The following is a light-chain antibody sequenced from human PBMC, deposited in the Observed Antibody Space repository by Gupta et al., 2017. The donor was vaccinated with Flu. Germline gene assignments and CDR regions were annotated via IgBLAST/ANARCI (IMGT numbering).Light chain of an antibody. CDR3: QSYDSSMSGSDV. CDR1: SSNIGAGYD. CDR2: CNS. V-gene: IGLV1-40*01. Sequence: QSVLTQPPSVSGAPGQRLTIPCTGSSSNIGAGYDVHWYQQLPGTAPKLLIECNSNRRSGVPDRFSGATSGTSAYLVITGLQAEDEADDYCQSYDSSMSGSDVFGTGTKVTVL. J-gene: IGLJ1*01.